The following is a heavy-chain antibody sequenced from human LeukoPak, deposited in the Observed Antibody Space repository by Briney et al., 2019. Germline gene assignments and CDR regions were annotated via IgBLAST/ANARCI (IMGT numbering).Heavy chain of an antibody. CDR1: GFTVSSYY. V-gene: IGHV3-66*01. CDR3: ARSYSNHLFGMDV. Sequence: SGGSLRLSCAASGFTVSSYYMTWVRQAPGKGLEWVPVIYSGGSTYYADSVKGRVAISRDNSKNTVFLQMNSVRAEDTAVYYCARSYSNHLFGMDVWGQGTTVTVSS. D-gene: IGHD4-11*01. J-gene: IGHJ6*02. CDR2: IYSGGST.